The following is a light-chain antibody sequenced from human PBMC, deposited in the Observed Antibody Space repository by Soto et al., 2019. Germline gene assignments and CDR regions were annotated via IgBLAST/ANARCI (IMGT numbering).Light chain of an antibody. CDR1: QSISSY. J-gene: IGKJ1*01. Sequence: DIQMPQSPPTLPASQGDRVSIPLLARQSISSYLSWYQQKAGEAPKLLIYEASSLESGVPTWFSGSGCRTEFPLTISSVQPADFATYYCQRYNSHWTFGQGTKVDIK. CDR2: EAS. CDR3: QRYNSHWT. V-gene: IGKV1-5*03.